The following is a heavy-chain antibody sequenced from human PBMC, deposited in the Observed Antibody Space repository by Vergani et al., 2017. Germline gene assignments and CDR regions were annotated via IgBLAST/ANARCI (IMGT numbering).Heavy chain of an antibody. CDR2: INHSGGT. D-gene: IGHD4-17*01. J-gene: IGHJ6*03. CDR3: ARDRGDDYGDYDAGYYYYDYMDV. Sequence: QVQLQQWGAGLLKPSETLSLTCAVYGGSFSGYYWSWIRQPPGKGLEWIGEINHSGGTNYNPSLKSRVTISVDTSKNQFSLKLSSVTAADTAVYYCARDRGDDYGDYDAGYYYYDYMDVWGKGTTVTVSS. V-gene: IGHV4-34*01. CDR1: GGSFSGYY.